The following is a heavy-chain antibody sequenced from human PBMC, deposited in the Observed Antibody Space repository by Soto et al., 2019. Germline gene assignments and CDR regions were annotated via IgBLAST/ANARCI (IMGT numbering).Heavy chain of an antibody. J-gene: IGHJ4*02. CDR1: GFTFTTYG. Sequence: EVQLLESGGGLVQPGGSLRLSCAASGFTFTTYGMSWVRQPPGKGLEWVSGISSSGDIPYYADSVKGRFTISRDQSKKTVYLQMNSLRAEDTALYYCAKVNSIVGDGDHDYWGQGTLVSVSS. D-gene: IGHD4-17*01. V-gene: IGHV3-23*01. CDR2: ISSSGDIP. CDR3: AKVNSIVGDGDHDY.